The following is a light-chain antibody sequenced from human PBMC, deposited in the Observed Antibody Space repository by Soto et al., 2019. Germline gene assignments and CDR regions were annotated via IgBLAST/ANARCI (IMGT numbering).Light chain of an antibody. J-gene: IGKJ1*01. Sequence: EIVLTQSPGTLSLSPGERATLSCRASQSVSSSYLAWYQQKPGQAPRLLIYAASSRATGIPDRFSGSGSGTDFNLTISRLAPEEFSVYYCQQYGSSPGTFGQGTKVDIK. CDR2: AAS. V-gene: IGKV3-20*01. CDR1: QSVSSSY. CDR3: QQYGSSPGT.